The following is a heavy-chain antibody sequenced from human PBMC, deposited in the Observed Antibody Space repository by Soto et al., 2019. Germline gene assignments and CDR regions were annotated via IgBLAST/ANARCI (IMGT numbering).Heavy chain of an antibody. CDR2: IYYSGST. CDR1: GGSISSGDYY. CDR3: ARGIIAARLRIVWFDP. D-gene: IGHD6-6*01. V-gene: IGHV4-30-4*01. J-gene: IGHJ5*02. Sequence: SETLSLTCTVSGGSISSGDYYWSWIRQPPGKGLEWIGYIYYSGSTYYNPSLKSRVTISVDTSKNQFSLKLSSVTAADTAVYYCARGIIAARLRIVWFDPWGPGTLVTVSS.